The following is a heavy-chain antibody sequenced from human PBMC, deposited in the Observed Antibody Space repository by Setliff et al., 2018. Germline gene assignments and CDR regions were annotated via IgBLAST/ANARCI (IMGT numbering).Heavy chain of an antibody. V-gene: IGHV3-74*01. Sequence: GESLTISCVDSGFTFNSRRMHWVRQAPGKGLVWVSAIETDGRSTSYADSVRGRFTISRDNAKNTLYLQMNSLRAEDTAVYYCAGKGYCSTTNCYSPIWGKGTTVTVSS. CDR2: IETDGRST. CDR3: AGKGYCSTTNCYSPI. J-gene: IGHJ6*04. D-gene: IGHD2-2*02. CDR1: GFTFNSRR.